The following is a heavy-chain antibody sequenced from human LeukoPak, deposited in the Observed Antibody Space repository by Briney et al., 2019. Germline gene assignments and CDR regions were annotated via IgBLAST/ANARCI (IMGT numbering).Heavy chain of an antibody. J-gene: IGHJ6*02. CDR3: AKDFSTTQYYYYFYGMDV. Sequence: GGSLRLSCAASGFTFSSYAMSWVRQAPGKGLEWVSAISGSGGSTYYADSVKGRFTISRDNSKNTLYLQMNSLRAEDTAVYYCAKDFSTTQYYYYFYGMDVWGQGTTVTVSS. CDR2: ISGSGGST. V-gene: IGHV3-23*01. D-gene: IGHD3/OR15-3a*01. CDR1: GFTFSSYA.